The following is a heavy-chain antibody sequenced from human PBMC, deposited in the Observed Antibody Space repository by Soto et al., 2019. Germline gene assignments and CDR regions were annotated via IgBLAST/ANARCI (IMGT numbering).Heavy chain of an antibody. D-gene: IGHD1-26*01. CDR1: GGSISSGYYY. V-gene: IGHV4-30-4*01. CDR2: VYYSGTT. J-gene: IGHJ4*02. Sequence: SETLSLTCSVSGGSISSGYYYWGWIRQPPGKGLEWIGYVYYSGTTYSHPSLNSRVSISVDTSENQFSLRLTSVTAADTAVYYCVTVNLVGAAYYFDYWGPGTLVTVSS. CDR3: VTVNLVGAAYYFDY.